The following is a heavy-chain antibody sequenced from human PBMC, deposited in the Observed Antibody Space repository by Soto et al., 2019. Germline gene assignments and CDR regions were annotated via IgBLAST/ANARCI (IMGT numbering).Heavy chain of an antibody. V-gene: IGHV1-69*13. J-gene: IGHJ5*02. CDR3: ARDLTYSLDGWNWFDP. D-gene: IGHD6-13*01. CDR1: GCTFSSYA. Sequence: ASVKVSCKASGCTFSSYAISCVRQAPGQGLEWMGGIIPIFGTANYAQKFQGRVTITADESTSTAYMELSSLRSEDTAVYYCARDLTYSLDGWNWFDPWGQGTLVTVSS. CDR2: IIPIFGTA.